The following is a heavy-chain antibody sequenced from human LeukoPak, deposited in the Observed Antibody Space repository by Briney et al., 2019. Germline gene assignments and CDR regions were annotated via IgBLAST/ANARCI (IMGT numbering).Heavy chain of an antibody. CDR3: AKANRREVGDY. Sequence: PSETLSLTCAVYGGSFSGYYWSWIRQPPGKGLEWIGEINHSGSTNYNPSLKSRVTISVDTSKNQFSLKLSSVTAADTAVYYCAKANRREVGDYWGQGTLVTVSS. V-gene: IGHV4-34*01. CDR1: GGSFSGYY. CDR2: INHSGST. D-gene: IGHD1-26*01. J-gene: IGHJ4*02.